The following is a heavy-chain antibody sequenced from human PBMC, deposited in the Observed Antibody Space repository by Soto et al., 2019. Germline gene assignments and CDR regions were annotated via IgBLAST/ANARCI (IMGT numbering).Heavy chain of an antibody. CDR1: GFYIRSSSYY. J-gene: IGHJ4*02. CDR3: ARLAGYCSGGSCYSGSHFDY. V-gene: IGHV4-39*01. D-gene: IGHD2-15*01. CDR2: IFYSGST. Sequence: SETQSLTSTVSGFYIRSSSYYWGWIRQPPGKGLEWIGSIFYSGSTYYNTSLKSRVTISVDTSKNQFSLKLSSVTAADTAVYYCARLAGYCSGGSCYSGSHFDYWGQGTLVTVSS.